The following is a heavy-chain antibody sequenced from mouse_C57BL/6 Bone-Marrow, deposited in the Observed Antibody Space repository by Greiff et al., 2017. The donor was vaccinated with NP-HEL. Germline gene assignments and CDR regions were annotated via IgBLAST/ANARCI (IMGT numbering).Heavy chain of an antibody. Sequence: EVKVVESGGGLVQPGGSMKLSCVASGFTFSNYWMNWVRQSPEKGLEWVAQIRLKSDNYATHYAESVKGRFTISRDDSKSSVYLQMNNLRAEDTGIYYCTPYSNSFAYWGQGTLVTVSA. CDR2: IRLKSDNYAT. CDR3: TPYSNSFAY. V-gene: IGHV6-3*01. CDR1: GFTFSNYW. D-gene: IGHD2-5*01. J-gene: IGHJ3*01.